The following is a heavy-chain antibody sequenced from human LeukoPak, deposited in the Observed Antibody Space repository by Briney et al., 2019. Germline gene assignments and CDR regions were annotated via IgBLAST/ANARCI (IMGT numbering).Heavy chain of an antibody. D-gene: IGHD3-22*01. V-gene: IGHV3-23*01. Sequence: PGGSLRLSCAASGFTFSNAWMSWVRQAPGKGLERVSAISGSGGSTYYADSVKGRFTISRDNSKNTLYLQMNSLRAEDTAVYYCAKDRERYDYYDSSGYFDYWGQGTLVTVSS. CDR1: GFTFSNAW. CDR3: AKDRERYDYYDSSGYFDY. CDR2: ISGSGGST. J-gene: IGHJ4*02.